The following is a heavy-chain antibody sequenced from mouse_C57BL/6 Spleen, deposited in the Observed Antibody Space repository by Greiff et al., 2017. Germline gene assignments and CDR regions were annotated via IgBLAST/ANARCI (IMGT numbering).Heavy chain of an antibody. J-gene: IGHJ1*03. CDR2: IDPNSGGT. V-gene: IGHV1-72*01. Sequence: VQGVESGAELVKPGASVKLSCKASGYTFTSYWMHWVKQRPGRGLEWIGRIDPNSGGTKYNEKFKSKATLTVDKPSSTAYMQLSSLTSEDSAVYYCARSRYDYDDPYWYFDVWGTGTTVTVSS. D-gene: IGHD2-4*01. CDR1: GYTFTSYW. CDR3: ARSRYDYDDPYWYFDV.